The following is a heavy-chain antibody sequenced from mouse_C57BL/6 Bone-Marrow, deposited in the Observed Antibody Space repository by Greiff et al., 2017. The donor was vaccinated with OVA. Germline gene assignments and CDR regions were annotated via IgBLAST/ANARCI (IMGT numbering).Heavy chain of an antibody. Sequence: VQLQQSGAELVRPGASVKLSCTASGFNIKDDYMHWVKQRPEQGLEWIGWIDPENGDTEYASKFQGKATITADPSSNTAYLQLSSLTSEDTAVYYCTSYGNSDYWGQGTTLTVSS. D-gene: IGHD2-1*01. CDR1: GFNIKDDY. V-gene: IGHV14-4*01. J-gene: IGHJ2*01. CDR2: IDPENGDT. CDR3: TSYGNSDY.